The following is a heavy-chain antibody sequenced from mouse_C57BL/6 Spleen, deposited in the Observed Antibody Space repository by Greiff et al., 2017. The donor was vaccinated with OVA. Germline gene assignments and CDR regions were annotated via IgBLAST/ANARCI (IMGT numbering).Heavy chain of an antibody. D-gene: IGHD2-2*01. CDR1: GYTFTSYW. J-gene: IGHJ4*01. CDR3: AREGMVTTAMDY. CDR2: IYPGSGST. V-gene: IGHV1-55*01. Sequence: QVQLQQPGAELVKPGASVKMSCKASGYTFTSYWITWVKQRPGQGLEWIGDIYPGSGSTNYNEKFKSKATLTVDTSSSTAFMQLSSLTSEDSAVYYCAREGMVTTAMDYWGQGTSVTVSS.